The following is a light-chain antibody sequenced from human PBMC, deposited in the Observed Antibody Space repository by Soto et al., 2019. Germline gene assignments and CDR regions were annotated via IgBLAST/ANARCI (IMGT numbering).Light chain of an antibody. CDR1: NSNIRNNN. J-gene: IGLJ2*01. CDR2: RNN. CDR3: AAWDDSRSGVV. V-gene: IGLV1-44*01. Sequence: QSVLTQAPSASGPPGQRVTISCSGSNSNIRNNNVNWYQMVPGTAPKLLIYRNNQRPSGVPDRFSASKSGTSASLAISGLRSEDEADYYCAAWDDSRSGVVFGGGTKLTVL.